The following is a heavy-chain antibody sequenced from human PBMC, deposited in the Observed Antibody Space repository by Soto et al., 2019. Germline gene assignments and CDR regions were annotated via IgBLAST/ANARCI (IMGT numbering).Heavy chain of an antibody. CDR3: VSYRGAFYFDH. CDR1: GVSMSSNY. D-gene: IGHD4-4*01. Sequence: ETLSLTCTVSGVSMSSNYWSWIRQSPGKGLEWIGFVYYGGTNYNPSFESRVTMSVDTPKNQFSLELNSVTAADTAVYYCVSYRGAFYFDHWGQGALVTVSS. J-gene: IGHJ4*02. CDR2: VYYGGT. V-gene: IGHV4-59*01.